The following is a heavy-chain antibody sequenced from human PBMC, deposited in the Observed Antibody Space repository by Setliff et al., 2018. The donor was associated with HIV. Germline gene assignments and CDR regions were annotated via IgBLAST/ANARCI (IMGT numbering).Heavy chain of an antibody. V-gene: IGHV4-34*01. D-gene: IGHD1-26*01. CDR3: AGGPGTTSIDY. CDR1: GGSISSHY. J-gene: IGHJ4*02. Sequence: LSLTCTVSGGSISSHYWSWIRQPPGKGLEWIGEINHSGSTNYNMSLWSRVTISLDASRNQFSLELISVTAADTAVYYCAGGPGTTSIDYWAQGTLVTVSS. CDR2: INHSGST.